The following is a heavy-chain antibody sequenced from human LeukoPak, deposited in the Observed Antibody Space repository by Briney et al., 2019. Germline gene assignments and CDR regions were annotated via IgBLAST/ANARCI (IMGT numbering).Heavy chain of an antibody. CDR2: ISGNGGST. D-gene: IGHD2-8*01. CDR3: AKDLRGNGYYMDV. J-gene: IGHJ6*03. Sequence: GGSLRLSCAASGFTFSSYAMSWFRQAPGKGLEWVSAISGNGGSTYYADSVKGRFTISRDNSKNTLYLQMNSLRAEDTAVYYCAKDLRGNGYYMDVWGKGTTVTVSS. V-gene: IGHV3-23*01. CDR1: GFTFSSYA.